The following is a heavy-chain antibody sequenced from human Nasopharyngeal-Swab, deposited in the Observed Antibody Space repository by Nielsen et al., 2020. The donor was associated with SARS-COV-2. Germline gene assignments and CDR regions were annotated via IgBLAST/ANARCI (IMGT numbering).Heavy chain of an antibody. CDR1: GFTYSDYY. V-gene: IGHV3-11*01. D-gene: IGHD4-17*01. Sequence: GESLKISCAASGFTYSDYYMSWIRQAPGKGLEWVSYSSSSGSTIYYADSVKGRFTISRDNAKNSLYLQMNSLRAEDTAVYYCARVIPTTTVATYWGQGTLVTVSS. J-gene: IGHJ4*02. CDR3: ARVIPTTTVATY. CDR2: SSSSGSTI.